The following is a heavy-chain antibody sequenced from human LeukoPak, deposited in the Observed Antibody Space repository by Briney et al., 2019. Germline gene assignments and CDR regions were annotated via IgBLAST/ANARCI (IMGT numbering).Heavy chain of an antibody. CDR2: ISYDGSNK. CDR1: GFTFSSYG. D-gene: IGHD5-18*01. Sequence: GGSLRLSCAASGFTFSSYGMHWVRQAPGKGLEWVAVISYDGSNKYYADSVKGRFTISRDNSKNTLYLQMNSLRAEDTAVYYCAKPKPTLGIQLWYYFDYWGQGTLVTVSS. J-gene: IGHJ4*02. V-gene: IGHV3-30*18. CDR3: AKPKPTLGIQLWYYFDY.